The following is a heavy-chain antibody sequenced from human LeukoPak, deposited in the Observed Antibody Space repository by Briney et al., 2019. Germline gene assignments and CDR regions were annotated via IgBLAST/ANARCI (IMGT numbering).Heavy chain of an antibody. CDR2: MKPNSGNA. J-gene: IGHJ4*02. CDR3: GKSSGDYFFDY. D-gene: IGHD3-22*01. Sequence: GASVTVSCKASGYNVNNHDNYWVRQATGQGIEWLGRMKPNSGNASYAQKLQGRVTMTWDSTTNTAYLEVPALRSDDAAAVYCGKSSGDYFFDYWGQGTLVTVSS. V-gene: IGHV1-8*02. CDR1: GYNVNNHD.